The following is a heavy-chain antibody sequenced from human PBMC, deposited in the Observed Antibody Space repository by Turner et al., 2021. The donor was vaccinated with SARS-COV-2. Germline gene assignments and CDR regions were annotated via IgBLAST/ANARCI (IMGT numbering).Heavy chain of an antibody. J-gene: IGHJ5*02. CDR2: GYYIGET. CDR1: GGSISSSSYY. V-gene: IGHV4-39*01. CDR3: ERHHALLWFGDRNWFDP. Sequence: QLQLQETGPGLVKPSGTLSLTCTITGGSISSSSYYWGWIRQPPGKGLEWIGSGYYIGETYYNPSIKSRVTISEDTSKNQFSLKLSSVTAADTAVYYCERHHALLWFGDRNWFDPWGQGTLVTVSS. D-gene: IGHD3-10*01.